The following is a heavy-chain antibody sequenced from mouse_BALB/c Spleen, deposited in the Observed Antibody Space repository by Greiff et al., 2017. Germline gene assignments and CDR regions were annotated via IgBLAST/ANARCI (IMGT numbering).Heavy chain of an antibody. D-gene: IGHD2-4*01. Sequence: EVMLVESGGGLVKPGGSLKLSCAASGFTFSSYTMSWVSQTPEKRLEWVATISSGGSYNYYPDSVKGRFTISRDNAKKTLYLQMSSLKSEDTAMYYCTKDRGSTMITTSLAYWGQGTLVTGSA. CDR3: TKDRGSTMITTSLAY. V-gene: IGHV5-6-4*01. CDR1: GFTFSSYT. J-gene: IGHJ3*01. CDR2: ISSGGSYN.